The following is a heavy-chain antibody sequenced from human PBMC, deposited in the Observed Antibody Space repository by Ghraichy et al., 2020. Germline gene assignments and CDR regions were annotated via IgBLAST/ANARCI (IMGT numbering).Heavy chain of an antibody. CDR2: INHSGST. CDR1: GGSFSGYY. D-gene: IGHD3-3*01. J-gene: IGHJ6*02. CDR3: ARGPPITIFGVVRTYYYGMDV. Sequence: ESLNISCAVYGGSFSGYYWSWIRQPPGKGLEWIGEINHSGSTNYNPSLKSRVTISVDTSKNQFSLKLSSVTAADTAVYYCARGPPITIFGVVRTYYYGMDVWGQGTTVTVSS. V-gene: IGHV4-34*01.